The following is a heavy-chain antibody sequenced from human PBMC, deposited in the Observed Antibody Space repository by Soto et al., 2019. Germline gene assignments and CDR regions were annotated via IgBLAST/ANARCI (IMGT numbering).Heavy chain of an antibody. J-gene: IGHJ4*02. CDR2: INAGNGNT. V-gene: IGHV1-3*01. Sequence: ASVKVSCKASGYTFTSYARHWVRQAPGQRLEWMGWINAGNGNTKYSQKFQGGVTITRDTSASTAYMELSSLRSEDTAVYYCARDGRIQLWLHKFYYWGKGSLVTVSS. CDR1: GYTFTSYA. CDR3: ARDGRIQLWLHKFYY. D-gene: IGHD5-18*01.